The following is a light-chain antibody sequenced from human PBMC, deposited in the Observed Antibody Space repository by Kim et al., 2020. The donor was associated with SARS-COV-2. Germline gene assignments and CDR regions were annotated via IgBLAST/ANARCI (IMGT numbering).Light chain of an antibody. V-gene: IGKV3-11*01. CDR1: QSISTS. J-gene: IGKJ5*01. CDR3: QQRNYWPIT. Sequence: LSPGDRAPLSCRASQSISTSLAWYQPKPGQAPRLLIYDTFNGATGIPARFSGSWSGTHFTLTISSLEPEDSAVYYCQQRNYWPITFGQGTRLEIK. CDR2: DTF.